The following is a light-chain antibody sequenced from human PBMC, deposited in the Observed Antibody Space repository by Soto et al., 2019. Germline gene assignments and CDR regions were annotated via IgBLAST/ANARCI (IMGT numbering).Light chain of an antibody. V-gene: IGKV1-39*01. CDR3: HQSYSSPYT. CDR1: QSISSY. CDR2: ASS. J-gene: IGKJ2*01. Sequence: DIQMTQSPSSLSASVGDRVTITCRASQSISSYLNWYQQKPGKAPKLLIYASSSLQSGVPSRFSGSGSGTDFTLTISSLQPEDFAIYYCHQSYSSPYTFGQGTKLEIK.